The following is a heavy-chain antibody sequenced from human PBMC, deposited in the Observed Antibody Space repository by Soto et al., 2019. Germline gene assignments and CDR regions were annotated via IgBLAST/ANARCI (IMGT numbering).Heavy chain of an antibody. J-gene: IGHJ6*02. D-gene: IGHD3-22*01. Sequence: GSLRLSCPASGFTCSSYAMSWVRQAPGKGLEWVSAISGIGGSTYYADSVKGRFTISRDNSKNTLYLQMNSLRAEDTAVYYCANDYYDSSGYYYRYYYYGMDVWGQGTTVTVSS. CDR1: GFTCSSYA. CDR3: ANDYYDSSGYYYRYYYYGMDV. V-gene: IGHV3-23*01. CDR2: ISGIGGST.